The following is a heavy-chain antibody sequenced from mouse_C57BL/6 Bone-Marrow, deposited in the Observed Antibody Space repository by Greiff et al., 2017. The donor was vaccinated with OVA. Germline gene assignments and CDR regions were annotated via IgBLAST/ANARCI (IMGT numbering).Heavy chain of an antibody. Sequence: VQLQQSGPELVKPGASVKISCKASGYSFTGYYMHWVKQSSEKSLEWMGEINPSTGGTSYNQKFKGKATLTVDKSSSTAYMQLKSLTSEDSAVYYCASLDDGYAMDYWGQGTSVTVSS. V-gene: IGHV1-43*01. J-gene: IGHJ4*01. CDR1: GYSFTGYY. D-gene: IGHD2-12*01. CDR3: ASLDDGYAMDY. CDR2: INPSTGGT.